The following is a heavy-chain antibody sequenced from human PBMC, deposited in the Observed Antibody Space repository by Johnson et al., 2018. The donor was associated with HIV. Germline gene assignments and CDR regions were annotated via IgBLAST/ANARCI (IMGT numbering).Heavy chain of an antibody. CDR3: AKVFSSWPPDSRDAFDI. J-gene: IGHJ3*02. CDR1: GLTFSNYG. D-gene: IGHD3-22*01. Sequence: LVESGGGVVQPGGSLRLSCAASGLTFSNYGSHWVRQAPGKGLEWVAVISYDGHNEYYADSVKGRFTISRDNSYNTLYLQMNSLRAEDTAVYYCAKVFSSWPPDSRDAFDIWGQGTMVTVSS. V-gene: IGHV3-30*19. CDR2: ISYDGHNE.